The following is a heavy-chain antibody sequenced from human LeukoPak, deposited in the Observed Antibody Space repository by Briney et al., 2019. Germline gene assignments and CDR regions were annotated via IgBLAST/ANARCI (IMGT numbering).Heavy chain of an antibody. CDR2: INPGDPDT. J-gene: IGHJ4*02. Sequence: GESLKISCKGSGYRFTSYWIGWVRQMPGKGLEWMGIINPGDPDTRYSPSFQGRVTISADKSISTTYLQWSSLKASDSAIYYCARQGSTVTMDYWGQGTLVTVSS. D-gene: IGHD4-17*01. CDR1: GYRFTSYW. CDR3: ARQGSTVTMDY. V-gene: IGHV5-51*01.